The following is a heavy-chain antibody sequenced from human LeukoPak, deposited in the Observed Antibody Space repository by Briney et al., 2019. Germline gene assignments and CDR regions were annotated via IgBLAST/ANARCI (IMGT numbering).Heavy chain of an antibody. CDR2: VWYDGSKT. CDR3: AKDAVYDYDDSSNWFDP. D-gene: IGHD3-22*01. J-gene: IGHJ5*02. V-gene: IGHV3-33*06. Sequence: GGSLRLSCAASGFTFSSYAMHWVRQAPGKGLEWVAVVWYDGSKTYSADSVKGRITISRDDSKNTLYLQMSSLRAEDTAIYYCAKDAVYDYDDSSNWFDPWGQGTLVTVSS. CDR1: GFTFSSYA.